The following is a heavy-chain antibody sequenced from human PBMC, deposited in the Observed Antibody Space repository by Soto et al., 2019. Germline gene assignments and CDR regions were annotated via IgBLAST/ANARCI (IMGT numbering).Heavy chain of an antibody. V-gene: IGHV1-69*08. D-gene: IGHD2-2*01. Sequence: QVQLVQSGAEVKKPGSSVKVSCKASGGTFSRYSITWVRQAPGHGLEWIGRIIPIFGIPTYAQKFQGRVTFPADEATRTVYMELSSLRSDDTAVYYCAREDRDRETGLVPAAIDGMDVWGQGTTVTVSS. CDR2: IIPIFGIP. CDR1: GGTFSRYS. J-gene: IGHJ6*02. CDR3: AREDRDRETGLVPAAIDGMDV.